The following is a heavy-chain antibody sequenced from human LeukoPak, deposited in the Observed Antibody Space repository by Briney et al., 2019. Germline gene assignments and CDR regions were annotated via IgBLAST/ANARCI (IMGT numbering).Heavy chain of an antibody. D-gene: IGHD3-22*01. J-gene: IGHJ5*02. V-gene: IGHV4-34*01. CDR2: INHSGST. CDR3: ARIALRLTWFDP. Sequence: PSETLSLTCAVYGGSFSGYYWSWIRRPPGKGLEWIGEINHSGSTNYNPSLKSRVTISVDTSKNQFSLKLSSVTAADTAVYYCARIALRLTWFDPWGQGTLVTVSS. CDR1: GGSFSGYY.